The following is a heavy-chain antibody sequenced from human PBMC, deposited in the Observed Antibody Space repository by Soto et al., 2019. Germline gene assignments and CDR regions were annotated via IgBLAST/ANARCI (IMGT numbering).Heavy chain of an antibody. CDR3: ARVGNTYYDFWSGYPPDLDV. V-gene: IGHV4-34*01. D-gene: IGHD3-3*01. CDR1: GGSFSGYY. J-gene: IGHJ6*02. Sequence: LSLTCAVYGGSFSGYYWSWIRQPPGKGLEWIGEINHSGSTNYNPSLKSRVTISVDTSKNQFSLKLSSVTAADTAVYYCARVGNTYYDFWSGYPPDLDVWGQGTTVTVSS. CDR2: INHSGST.